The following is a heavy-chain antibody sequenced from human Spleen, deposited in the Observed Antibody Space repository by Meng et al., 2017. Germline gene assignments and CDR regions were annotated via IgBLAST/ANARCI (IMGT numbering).Heavy chain of an antibody. Sequence: GGSLRLSCKSSGYNFPTSWIGWVRQMPEKGLEWMGIIYPGDSDTRYGPSFQGQVSISADKSISTAYLQWSSLKASDTAMYYCARLVVCTGTSCQRDYGMDVWGQGTMVTVSS. V-gene: IGHV5-51*01. D-gene: IGHD2-2*01. CDR2: IYPGDSDT. CDR3: ARLVVCTGTSCQRDYGMDV. CDR1: GYNFPTSW. J-gene: IGHJ6*02.